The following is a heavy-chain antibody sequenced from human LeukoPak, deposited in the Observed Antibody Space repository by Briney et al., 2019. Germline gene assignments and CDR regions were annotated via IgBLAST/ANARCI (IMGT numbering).Heavy chain of an antibody. CDR1: GFTFSSYA. D-gene: IGHD6-13*01. J-gene: IGHJ6*03. V-gene: IGHV3-30*01. CDR3: ARRGGAAAGMGYYYFMDV. CDR2: ISDDGSKK. Sequence: GESLKISCAASGFTFSSYAMHWVRQAPGKGLEWVAVISDDGSKKYYADSVKGRFSISRDSSKNTVYLQMNSLRAEDTALYYCARRGGAAAGMGYYYFMDVWGKGTTVAVSS.